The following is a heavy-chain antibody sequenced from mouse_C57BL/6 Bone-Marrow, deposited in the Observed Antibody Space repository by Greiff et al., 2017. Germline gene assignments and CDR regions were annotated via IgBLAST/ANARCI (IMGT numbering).Heavy chain of an antibody. CDR1: GFTFSSYG. CDR3: ARRSYAMDY. CDR2: ISSGGSYT. V-gene: IGHV5-6*02. Sequence: EVMLVESGGDLVKPGGSLKLSCAASGFTFSSYGMSWVRQTPDKRLEWVATISSGGSYTYYPDSVKGRFTISSDNAKNTLYLQMSSLKSEDTAMYYCARRSYAMDYWGQGTSVTVSS. J-gene: IGHJ4*01.